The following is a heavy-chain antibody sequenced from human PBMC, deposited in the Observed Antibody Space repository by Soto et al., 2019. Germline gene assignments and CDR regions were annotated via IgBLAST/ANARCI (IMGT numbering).Heavy chain of an antibody. V-gene: IGHV4-34*01. D-gene: IGHD2-2*03. CDR1: GGSFSGYY. CDR3: ARGLDIRAFDI. J-gene: IGHJ3*02. CDR2: INHSGST. Sequence: QVQLQQWGAGLLKPSETLSLTCAVYGGSFSGYYWSWIRQPPGKGLEWIGEINHSGSTNYNPSLKSRVTISVDTYKNQFSLKLSSVTAADTAVYYCARGLDIRAFDIWGQGTMVTVSS.